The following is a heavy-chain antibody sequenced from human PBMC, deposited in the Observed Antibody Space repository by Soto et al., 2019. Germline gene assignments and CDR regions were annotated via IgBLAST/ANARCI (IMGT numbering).Heavy chain of an antibody. J-gene: IGHJ6*02. CDR3: ARLSSSIVVVPDYGMDV. Sequence: QVQLVQSGVEVKKPGASVKVSCKASGYTFISHGISWVRQAPGQGLEWMGWMSGKNGNTNYPQKLQGRVTLTTDTSTSTAYMELRSLRSDDTAVDYCARLSSSIVVVPDYGMDVWGQGTTVTVSS. CDR1: GYTFISHG. CDR2: MSGKNGNT. V-gene: IGHV1-18*04. D-gene: IGHD2-15*01.